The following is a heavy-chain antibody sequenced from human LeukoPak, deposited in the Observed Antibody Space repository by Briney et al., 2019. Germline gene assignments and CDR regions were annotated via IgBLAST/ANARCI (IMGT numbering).Heavy chain of an antibody. CDR2: FDPEDGET. J-gene: IGHJ4*02. CDR3: ATVGNYYDSSGYYYFDY. D-gene: IGHD3-22*01. CDR1: GYTLTELS. Sequence: ASVKVSFKVSGYTLTELSMHWVRQAPGKGLEWMGGFDPEDGETIYAQKFQGRVTMTEDTSTDTAYMELSSLRPEDTAVYYCATVGNYYDSSGYYYFDYWGQGTLVTVSS. V-gene: IGHV1-24*01.